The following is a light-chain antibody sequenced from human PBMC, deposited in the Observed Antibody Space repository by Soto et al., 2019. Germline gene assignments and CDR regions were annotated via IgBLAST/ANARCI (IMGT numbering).Light chain of an antibody. CDR2: QVT. CDR1: SSDVGGYDY. J-gene: IGLJ3*02. V-gene: IGLV2-14*01. CDR3: SSYTSTEIGV. Sequence: QSALTQPASVSASPRQSITISCTGTSSDVGGYDYVSWYQQHPGKAPKLIIYQVTNRPSGVSNRFSGSKSGNTASLTISGLQPEDEAHYYCSSYTSTEIGVFGGGTQLTVL.